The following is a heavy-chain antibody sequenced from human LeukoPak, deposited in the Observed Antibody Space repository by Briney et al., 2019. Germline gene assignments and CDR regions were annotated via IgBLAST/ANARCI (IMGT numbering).Heavy chain of an antibody. CDR1: GFTFSSYW. J-gene: IGHJ5*02. CDR3: ARDPKYYYGSGSYSGGWFDP. Sequence: PGGSLRHSCAASGFTFSSYWMHWVRQAPGKGLVWVSRINSDGSSTSYADSVKGRFTISRDNAKNTLYLQMNSLRAEDTAVYYCARDPKYYYGSGSYSGGWFDPWGQGTLVTVSS. V-gene: IGHV3-74*01. D-gene: IGHD3-10*01. CDR2: INSDGSST.